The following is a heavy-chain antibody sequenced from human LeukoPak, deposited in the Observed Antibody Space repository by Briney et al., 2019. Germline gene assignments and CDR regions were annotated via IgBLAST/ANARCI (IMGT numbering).Heavy chain of an antibody. V-gene: IGHV1-8*01. D-gene: IGHD4-17*01. J-gene: IGHJ4*02. CDR3: ARVRFDYGDSFDY. CDR1: GYTFTSYD. Sequence: ASVKVSCKASGYTFTSYDINWVRQATGQGLEWMGWMNPNSGNTGYAQKFQGRVTMTRNTSISTAYMELSSLRSEDTAVYYCARVRFDYGDSFDYWGQGTLVTVSS. CDR2: MNPNSGNT.